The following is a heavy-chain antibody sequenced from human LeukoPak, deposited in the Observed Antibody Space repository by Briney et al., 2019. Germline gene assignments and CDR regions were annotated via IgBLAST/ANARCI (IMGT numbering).Heavy chain of an antibody. CDR3: ARATVTHEGVDY. CDR2: INHSGST. D-gene: IGHD4-17*01. CDR1: GGSFSGYY. V-gene: IGHV4-34*01. Sequence: PSETLSLTCAVYGGSFSGYYWSWIRQPPGKGLEWIGEINHSGSTNYNPSLKSRVTISVDTSKNQFSLKLSPVTAADTAVYYCARATVTHEGVDYWGQGTLVTVSS. J-gene: IGHJ4*02.